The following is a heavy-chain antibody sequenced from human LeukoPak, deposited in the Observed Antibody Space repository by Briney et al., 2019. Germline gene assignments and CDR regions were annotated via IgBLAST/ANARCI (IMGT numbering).Heavy chain of an antibody. CDR2: IYTSGNT. V-gene: IGHV4-4*07. CDR3: AREYFHDGTGYSVFFDY. CDR1: GGSFNSYY. Sequence: SSETLSLTCAVSGGSFNSYYWSWIRQPAGKGLEWIGRIYTSGNTNYNPSLKSRVTMSVDTSKNQFSLKLSYVTAADTAVYYCAREYFHDGTGYSVFFDYWGQGTLVTVSS. J-gene: IGHJ4*02. D-gene: IGHD3-22*01.